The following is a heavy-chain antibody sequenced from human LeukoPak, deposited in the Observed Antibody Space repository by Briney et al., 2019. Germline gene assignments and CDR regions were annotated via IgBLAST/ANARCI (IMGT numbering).Heavy chain of an antibody. CDR1: GFRFSIYA. J-gene: IGHJ4*02. V-gene: IGHV3-21*05. CDR3: ARDSSPPQLIYY. Sequence: PGGSLRLSCAASGFRFSIYAMDWVRQAPGKGLEWISYIDSGATDILYADSVKGRFTISRDDAKNSLFLKMTSLRAGDTAVYYCARDSSPPQLIYYWGQGTQVTVSA. CDR2: IDSGATDI. D-gene: IGHD1-1*01.